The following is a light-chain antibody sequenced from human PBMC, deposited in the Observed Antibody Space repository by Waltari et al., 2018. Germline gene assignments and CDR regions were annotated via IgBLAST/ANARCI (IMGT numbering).Light chain of an antibody. CDR2: YDS. J-gene: IGLJ2*01. CDR1: RIGSRI. Sequence: SYVLTQPPSVSVAPVKAARITCGGTRIGSRIVHWYQQKPGQAPVLVIYYDSDRPSGIPERISGSKSGNTATLTISRVEAGDEAAYYCQLWESGSDRVVFGGGTKLTVL. V-gene: IGLV3-21*01. CDR3: QLWESGSDRVV.